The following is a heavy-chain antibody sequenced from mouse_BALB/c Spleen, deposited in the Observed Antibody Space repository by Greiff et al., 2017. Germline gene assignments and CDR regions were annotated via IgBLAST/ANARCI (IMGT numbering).Heavy chain of an antibody. J-gene: IGHJ4*01. CDR3: ANYGNYNYAMDY. Sequence: QVQLQQSGAELMKPGASVKISCKATGYTFSSYWIEWVKQRPGHGLEWIGEILPGSGSTNYNEKFKGKATFTADTSSNTAYMQLSSLTSEDSAVYYCANYGNYNYAMDYWGQGTSVTVSS. V-gene: IGHV1-9*01. CDR2: ILPGSGST. CDR1: GYTFSSYW. D-gene: IGHD2-1*01.